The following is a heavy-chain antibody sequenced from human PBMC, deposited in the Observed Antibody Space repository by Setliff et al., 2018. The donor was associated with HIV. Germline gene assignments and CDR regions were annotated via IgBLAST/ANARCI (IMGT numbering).Heavy chain of an antibody. D-gene: IGHD3-10*02. CDR1: GVSITNSNW. V-gene: IGHV4-4*02. J-gene: IGHJ3*01. Sequence: SETLSLTCDVSGVSITNSNWWTWVRQAPGKGLEWIGEVSHSGSTNYNPSLKSRVTISVDKSKNQFSLELNSVTAADTAVYYCARPLTTSYYFWGDAFGFWGQGTMVTVSS. CDR2: VSHSGST. CDR3: ARPLTTSYYFWGDAFGF.